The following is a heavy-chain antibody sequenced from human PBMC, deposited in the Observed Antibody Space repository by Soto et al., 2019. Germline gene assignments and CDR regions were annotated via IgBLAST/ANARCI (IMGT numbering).Heavy chain of an antibody. CDR3: ARGATYGHFDC. V-gene: IGHV3-30-3*01. CDR1: GFIYRSFV. D-gene: IGHD1-26*01. J-gene: IGHJ4*02. Sequence: PGGTLRLSCSASGFIYRSFVLHWVRQAPGKGREWSARTSKEADNQKYADSVKGRFTISRDNSKKTLYVQINSLRSEDAAVYYCARGATYGHFDCWSQGTLVIVSS. CDR2: TSKEADNQ.